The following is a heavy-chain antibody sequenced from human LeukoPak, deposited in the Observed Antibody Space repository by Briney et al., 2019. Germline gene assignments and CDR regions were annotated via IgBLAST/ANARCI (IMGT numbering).Heavy chain of an antibody. Sequence: PSETLSLTCTVSGGSISSYYWSWIRQPPGKGLEWIGYIYYSGSTNYYPSLKSRVTISVDTSKNQFSLKLSSVTAADTAVYYCATADSSGYYFDYWGQGTLVTVPS. CDR2: IYYSGST. D-gene: IGHD3-22*01. J-gene: IGHJ4*02. CDR1: GGSISSYY. V-gene: IGHV4-59*08. CDR3: ATADSSGYYFDY.